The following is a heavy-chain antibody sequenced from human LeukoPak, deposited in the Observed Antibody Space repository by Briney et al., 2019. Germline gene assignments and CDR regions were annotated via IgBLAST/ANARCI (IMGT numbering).Heavy chain of an antibody. CDR1: GGSFSGYY. J-gene: IGHJ2*01. V-gene: IGHV4-59*01. D-gene: IGHD3-22*01. Sequence: KSSETLSLTCAVCGGSFSGYYWSWIRQPPGKGLEWIGYIYYSGSTNYNPSLKSRVTISVDTSKNQFSLKLSSVTAADTAVYYCARDLRWYYDSSGYYPNWYFDLWGRGTLVTVSS. CDR3: ARDLRWYYDSSGYYPNWYFDL. CDR2: IYYSGST.